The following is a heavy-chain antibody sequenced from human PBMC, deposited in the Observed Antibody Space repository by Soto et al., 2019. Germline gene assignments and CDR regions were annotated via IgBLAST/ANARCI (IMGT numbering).Heavy chain of an antibody. V-gene: IGHV4-31*03. J-gene: IGHJ4*02. Sequence: PSETLSLTCTVSGGSISSGGYYWSWIRQHPGKGLEWIGYIYYSGSTYYNPSLKSRVTISVDTSKNQFSLKLSSVTAADTAVYYCARDTGRGYSYGPFDYWGQGTLVTV. CDR2: IYYSGST. D-gene: IGHD5-18*01. CDR1: GGSISSGGYY. CDR3: ARDTGRGYSYGPFDY.